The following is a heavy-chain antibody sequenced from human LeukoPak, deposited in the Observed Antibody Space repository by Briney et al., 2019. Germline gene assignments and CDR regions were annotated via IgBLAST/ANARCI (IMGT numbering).Heavy chain of an antibody. CDR1: GFTFSSYA. CDR2: ISGSGGST. V-gene: IGHV3-23*01. CDR3: AKDSSLLPYYYDSSGYNDC. J-gene: IGHJ4*02. D-gene: IGHD3-22*01. Sequence: GSLRLSCAASGFTFSSYAMSWVRLAPGKGLEWVSAISGSGGSTYYADSVKGRFTISRDNSKNTLYLQMNSLRAEDTAVYYCAKDSSLLPYYYDSSGYNDCWGQGTLVTVSS.